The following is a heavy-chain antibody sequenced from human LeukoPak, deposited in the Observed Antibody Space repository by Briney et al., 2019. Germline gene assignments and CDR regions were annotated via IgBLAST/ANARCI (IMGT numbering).Heavy chain of an antibody. D-gene: IGHD6-19*01. CDR3: ARVKVKQWLVRTFDY. J-gene: IGHJ4*02. CDR1: GFTFSNYA. CDR2: ISYDGSNK. Sequence: GGSLRLSCAASGFTFSNYALHWVRQTPGKGLEWVAVISYDGSNKYYAGPVKGRFTFSRDNSKNRLFLQMTSLRAEDTAGYSCARVKVKQWLVRTFDYWGQGTMVTVSS. V-gene: IGHV3-30*04.